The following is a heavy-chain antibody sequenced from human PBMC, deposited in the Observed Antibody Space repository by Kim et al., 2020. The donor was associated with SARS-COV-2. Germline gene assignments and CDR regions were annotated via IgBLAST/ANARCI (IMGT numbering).Heavy chain of an antibody. CDR3: ARDTLWFGELFPYYYYYYGMDV. Sequence: SQTLSLTCAISGDSVSSNSAAWNWIRQSPSRGLEWLGRTYYRSKWYNDYAVSVKSRITINPDTSKNQFSLQLNSVTPEDAAVYYCARDTLWFGELFPYYYYYYGMDVWGPGTTVTVSS. J-gene: IGHJ6*02. CDR2: TYYRSKWYN. CDR1: GDSVSSNSAA. D-gene: IGHD3-10*01. V-gene: IGHV6-1*01.